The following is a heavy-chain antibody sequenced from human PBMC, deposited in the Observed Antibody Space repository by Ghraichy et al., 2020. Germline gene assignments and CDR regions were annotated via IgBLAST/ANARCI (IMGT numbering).Heavy chain of an antibody. V-gene: IGHV1-18*01. CDR1: RYAFASHG. D-gene: IGHD1-26*01. CDR2: ISANGGT. J-gene: IGHJ4*02. Sequence: ASVKVSCKASRYAFASHGFSWVRQAPGQGLEWMGWISANGGTIYAPKLQGRVTMTADASTSTAYMELRSLRSDDTAVYYCARDVGGNNFDYWGQGTLVTVSS. CDR3: ARDVGGNNFDY.